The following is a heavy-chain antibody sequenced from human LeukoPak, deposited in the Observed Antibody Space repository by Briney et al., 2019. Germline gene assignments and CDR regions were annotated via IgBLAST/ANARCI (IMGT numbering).Heavy chain of an antibody. Sequence: SETLSLTCTVSGASIRSYYWSWIRQPPGKGLEWIAYMYYSESPNYNPSLKSRVTMSGDTSRNQFSLKLNSVTAADTAVYYCAREGGSYRLFDYWGQGTLVTVSS. J-gene: IGHJ4*02. D-gene: IGHD3-16*02. CDR1: GASIRSYY. CDR3: AREGGSYRLFDY. V-gene: IGHV4-59*12. CDR2: MYYSESP.